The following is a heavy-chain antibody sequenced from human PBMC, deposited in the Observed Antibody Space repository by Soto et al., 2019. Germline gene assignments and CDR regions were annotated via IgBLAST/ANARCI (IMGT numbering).Heavy chain of an antibody. J-gene: IGHJ2*01. Sequence: GASVKVSXKASGYTFTSSGISWVRQAPGQGLEWMGWISTDNGNTNYAQKLQGRVTMTTDTSTSTAYMELRSLRSDDTAVYYCATLVRIRGWNYYDSSGYYWYFDLWGRGTLVTVSS. V-gene: IGHV1-18*01. D-gene: IGHD3-22*01. CDR1: GYTFTSSG. CDR3: ATLVRIRGWNYYDSSGYYWYFDL. CDR2: ISTDNGNT.